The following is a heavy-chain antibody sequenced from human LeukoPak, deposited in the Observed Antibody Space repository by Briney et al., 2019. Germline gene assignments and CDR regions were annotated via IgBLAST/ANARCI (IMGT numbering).Heavy chain of an antibody. CDR3: ARAEDYYDSSGYYFPYFDY. Sequence: PSETLSLTCAVYGGSFSGYYWSWIRQPPGKGLEWIGEINHSGSTNYNPSLKSRVTISVDTSKNQFSLKLSSVTAADTAVYYCARAEDYYDSSGYYFPYFDYWGQGTLVTVSS. V-gene: IGHV4-34*01. J-gene: IGHJ4*02. D-gene: IGHD3-22*01. CDR1: GGSFSGYY. CDR2: INHSGST.